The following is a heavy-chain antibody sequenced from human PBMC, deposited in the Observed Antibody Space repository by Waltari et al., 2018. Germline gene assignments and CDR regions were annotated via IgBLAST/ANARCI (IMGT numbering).Heavy chain of an antibody. CDR2: ISYDGSNK. Sequence: QVQLVESGGGVVQTGRSLRLSCAASGFTFSSYAMHWVRQAPGKGLEWVAVISYDGSNKYYADSVKGRFTISRDNSKNTLYLQMNSLRAEDTAVYYCASRNYYDSTLPLVDWGQGTLVTVSS. J-gene: IGHJ4*02. V-gene: IGHV3-30-3*01. CDR3: ASRNYYDSTLPLVD. CDR1: GFTFSSYA. D-gene: IGHD3-22*01.